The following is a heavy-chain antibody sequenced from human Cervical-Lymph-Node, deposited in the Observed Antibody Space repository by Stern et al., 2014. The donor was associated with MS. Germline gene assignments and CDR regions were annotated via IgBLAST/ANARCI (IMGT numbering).Heavy chain of an antibody. CDR2: INPRGGSK. J-gene: IGHJ4*02. V-gene: IGHV1-46*01. CDR1: GYTFTSYY. D-gene: IGHD6-13*01. Sequence: QMQLVQSGAEVKKPGASVKVSCKASGYTFTSYYMHWVRQAPGQGLEWMGIINPRGGSKRYAEKFQGRVTMTRDTSTSTVYMELSSLRSEDTAVYYCARDLEYPVPKRGPPKPPSIAAASPDYWGQGTLVTVSS. CDR3: ARDLEYPVPKRGPPKPPSIAAASPDY.